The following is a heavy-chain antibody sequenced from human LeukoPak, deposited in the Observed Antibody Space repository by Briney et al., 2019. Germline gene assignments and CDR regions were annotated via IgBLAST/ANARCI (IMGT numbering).Heavy chain of an antibody. J-gene: IGHJ4*02. V-gene: IGHV3-33*01. CDR1: GFTFNHYG. CDR3: ARDAQRGFDYSNSLEY. D-gene: IGHD4-11*01. Sequence: GGSLRLSCAAAGFTFNHYGMHWVPEAPGKGLEWVAVIWSDGTNQYYAGSVKGRFTISRDDSGNTVYPQMNSLRPEDTGVYYCARDAQRGFDYSNSLEYWGQGTPVTVST. CDR2: IWSDGTNQ.